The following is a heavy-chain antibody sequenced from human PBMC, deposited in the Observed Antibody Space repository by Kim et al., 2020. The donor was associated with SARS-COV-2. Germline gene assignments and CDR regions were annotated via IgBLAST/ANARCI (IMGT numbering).Heavy chain of an antibody. Sequence: ASVKVSCKASGYTFTSYGISLVRQAPGQGLEWMGWISAYNGNTNYAQKLQGRVTMTTDTSTSTAYMELRSLRSDDTAVYYCARGSSGSYGTLNYYYYGMDVWGQGTTVTVSS. D-gene: IGHD3-10*01. CDR2: ISAYNGNT. CDR1: GYTFTSYG. CDR3: ARGSSGSYGTLNYYYYGMDV. V-gene: IGHV1-18*01. J-gene: IGHJ6*02.